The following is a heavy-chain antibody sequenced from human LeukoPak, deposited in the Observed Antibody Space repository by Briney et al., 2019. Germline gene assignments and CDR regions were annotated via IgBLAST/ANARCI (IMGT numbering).Heavy chain of an antibody. V-gene: IGHV4-59*01. CDR1: GGSISSYY. CDR3: ARDEGRLFDY. J-gene: IGHJ4*02. Sequence: PSETLSLTCTVSGGSISSYYWSWIRQPPGKGLEWIGYIYYSGSTNYNPSLKSRVTISVDTSKNQFSLKLSSVTAADTAVYYCARDEGRLFDYWGQGTLVTVSS. CDR2: IYYSGST.